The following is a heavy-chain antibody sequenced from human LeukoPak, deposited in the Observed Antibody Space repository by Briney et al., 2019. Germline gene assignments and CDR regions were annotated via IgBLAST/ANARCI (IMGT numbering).Heavy chain of an antibody. Sequence: VASVKVSCKGSGGTFSSYSISWVRQAPGQGLEWMGRIIPILGIANYAQKFQGRVTITADKSTSTAYMELSSLRSEDTAVYYCARGGSPPGPRGIERFDYWGQGTLVTVSS. CDR3: ARGGSPPGPRGIERFDY. V-gene: IGHV1-69*04. CDR2: IIPILGIA. CDR1: GGTFSSYS. J-gene: IGHJ4*02. D-gene: IGHD1-26*01.